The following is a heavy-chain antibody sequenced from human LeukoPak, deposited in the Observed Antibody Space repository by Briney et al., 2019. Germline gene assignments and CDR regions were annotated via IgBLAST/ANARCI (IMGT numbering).Heavy chain of an antibody. Sequence: ASVKVPCKASGYSFTSFDVNWVRQATGQGLEWMGWMNPHSGHTGYAQKFQGRVTMTSDTSISTAFMELSSLGSEDTAVYYCTRGFFADGNGDYNKELDFWGQGTQVTVSS. CDR3: TRGFFADGNGDYNKELDF. CDR1: GYSFTSFD. CDR2: MNPHSGHT. D-gene: IGHD2-21*02. V-gene: IGHV1-8*01. J-gene: IGHJ4*02.